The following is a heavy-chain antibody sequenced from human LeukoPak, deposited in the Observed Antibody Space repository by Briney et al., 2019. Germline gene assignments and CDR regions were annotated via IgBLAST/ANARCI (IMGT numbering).Heavy chain of an antibody. CDR2: ISYDGSNK. Sequence: QPGGSLRLSCAASGFTFSSYAMHWVRQAPGKGLEWVAVISYDGSNKYYADSVKGRFTISRDNSKNTLYLQMNSLRAEDTAVYYCARGSLNRVAPDAFDIWGQGTMVTVSS. D-gene: IGHD1-14*01. V-gene: IGHV3-30-3*01. CDR1: GFTFSSYA. J-gene: IGHJ3*02. CDR3: ARGSLNRVAPDAFDI.